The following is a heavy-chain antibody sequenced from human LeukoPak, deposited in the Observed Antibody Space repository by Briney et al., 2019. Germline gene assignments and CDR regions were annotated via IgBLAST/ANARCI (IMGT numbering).Heavy chain of an antibody. CDR3: ARDSEPRGYSGYDYVGNWFDP. Sequence: SETLSLTCTVSGGSISSYYWSWIRQPPGKGLEWIGYIYYIGSTNYNPSLKSRVTISVDTSKNQFSLKLSSVTAADTAVYFCARDSEPRGYSGYDYVGNWFDPWGQGTLVTVSS. CDR1: GGSISSYY. CDR2: IYYIGST. V-gene: IGHV4-59*01. J-gene: IGHJ5*02. D-gene: IGHD5-12*01.